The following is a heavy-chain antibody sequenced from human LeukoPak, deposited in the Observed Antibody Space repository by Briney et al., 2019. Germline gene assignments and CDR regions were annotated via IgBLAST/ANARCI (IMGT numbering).Heavy chain of an antibody. CDR1: GGSISSSSYY. CDR3: ARGANYYDSSGYFDY. V-gene: IGHV4-39*07. J-gene: IGHJ4*02. CDR2: IYYSGST. D-gene: IGHD3-22*01. Sequence: PSETLSLTCTVSGGSISSSSYYWGWIRQPPGKGLEWIGSIYYSGSTYYNPSLKSRVTISVDTSKIQFSLKLSSVTAADTAVYYCARGANYYDSSGYFDYWGQGTLVTVSS.